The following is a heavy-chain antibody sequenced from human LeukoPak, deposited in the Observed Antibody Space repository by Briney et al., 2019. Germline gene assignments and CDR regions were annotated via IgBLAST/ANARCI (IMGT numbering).Heavy chain of an antibody. V-gene: IGHV3-7*01. D-gene: IGHD3-9*01. CDR2: IKQDGSEK. Sequence: GGSLRLSCAASGFTVSSNYMSWVRQAPGKGLEWVANIKQDGSEKYYVDSVKGRFTISRDNAKNSLYLQMNSLRAEDTAVYYCAREQYYDILTGYYGDLDIWGQGTMVTVSS. CDR1: GFTVSSNY. CDR3: AREQYYDILTGYYGDLDI. J-gene: IGHJ3*02.